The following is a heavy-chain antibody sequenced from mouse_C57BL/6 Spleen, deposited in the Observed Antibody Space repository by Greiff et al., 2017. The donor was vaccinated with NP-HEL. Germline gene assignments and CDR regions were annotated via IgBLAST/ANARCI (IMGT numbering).Heavy chain of an antibody. J-gene: IGHJ3*01. D-gene: IGHD4-1*01. CDR3: AKHGTAGFAY. Sequence: QVHVKQSGPGLVAPSQSLSITCTVSGFSLTSYCVDWVRQPPGKGLEWLGEIWGGGSTNYNSALMSRLSMSKDNSKSQVFLKMNSLQTDDTAMYYCAKHGTAGFAYWGQGTRVTVSA. V-gene: IGHV2-9*01. CDR2: IWGGGST. CDR1: GFSLTSYC.